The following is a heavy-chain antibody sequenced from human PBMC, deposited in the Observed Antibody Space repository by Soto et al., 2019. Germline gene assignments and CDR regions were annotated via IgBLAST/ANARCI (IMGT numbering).Heavy chain of an antibody. CDR3: AREPYGLEGNWFDP. J-gene: IGHJ5*02. V-gene: IGHV4-34*01. D-gene: IGHD3-16*01. Sequence: QVQLQQWRAGLLKPSETLSLTCAVYGGSFSGYYWSWIRQPPGQGLEWIGEITHSGSTNYNPSLKSRVTRSVDTSKGQFALKLGSVTAADTAVYYCAREPYGLEGNWFDPWGQGTLVTVS. CDR2: ITHSGST. CDR1: GGSFSGYY.